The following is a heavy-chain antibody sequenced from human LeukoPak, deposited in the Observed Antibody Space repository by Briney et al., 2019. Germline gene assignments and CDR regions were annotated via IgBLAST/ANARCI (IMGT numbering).Heavy chain of an antibody. Sequence: GASVKVSCKVSGYTLTELSMHWVRQAPGKGLEWMGGFDPEDGETIYAQKFQGRVTMTEDTSTDTAYMELSSLRSEDTAVYYCASMASVDTAMVSFDYWGQGTLVTVSS. CDR1: GYTLTELS. CDR3: ASMASVDTAMVSFDY. V-gene: IGHV1-24*01. J-gene: IGHJ4*02. D-gene: IGHD5-18*01. CDR2: FDPEDGET.